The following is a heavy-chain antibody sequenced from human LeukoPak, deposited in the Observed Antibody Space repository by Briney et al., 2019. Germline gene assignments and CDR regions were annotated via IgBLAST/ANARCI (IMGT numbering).Heavy chain of an antibody. CDR2: IKQDGSEK. CDR3: ARGSAPDYDFWSGSPGY. Sequence: PGGSLRLSCAASGFTFSSYWMSWVRQAPGKGLEWVANIKQDGSEKYYVDSVKGRFTISRDNAKNSLYLQMNSLRAEDTAVYYCARGSAPDYDFWSGSPGYWGQGTLVTVSS. CDR1: GFTFSSYW. D-gene: IGHD3-3*01. V-gene: IGHV3-7*01. J-gene: IGHJ4*02.